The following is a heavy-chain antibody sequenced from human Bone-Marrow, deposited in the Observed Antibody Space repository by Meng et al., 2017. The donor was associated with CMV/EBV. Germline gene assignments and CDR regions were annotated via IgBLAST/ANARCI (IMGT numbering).Heavy chain of an antibody. CDR1: GVSISSSSYY. D-gene: IGHD2-2*02. V-gene: IGHV4-39*07. CDR3: ASFHCSSSNCYTKNYDMDF. CDR2: IYSSGNT. J-gene: IGHJ6*02. Sequence: SETLSLTCTVSGVSISSSSYYWGWIRQPPGKGLEWIGNIYSSGNTNYNPSLKSRVTTSVDTSKNQFSLKLSSVTAADTAVYYCASFHCSSSNCYTKNYDMDFWGQGTTVTVSS.